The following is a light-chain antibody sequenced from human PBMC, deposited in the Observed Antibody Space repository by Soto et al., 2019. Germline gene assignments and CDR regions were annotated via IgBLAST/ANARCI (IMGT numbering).Light chain of an antibody. CDR1: SSDVGGYNY. Sequence: QSALTQPPSASGSPGQSVTISCTGTSSDVGGYNYVSWYQQHPGKAPKLMIYEVSKRPSGVPDRFSGSKSGNTASLPVSGLKAEDGADYSCSSYAESNNNVFGTGTKVTVL. J-gene: IGLJ1*01. CDR3: SSYAESNNNV. CDR2: EVS. V-gene: IGLV2-8*01.